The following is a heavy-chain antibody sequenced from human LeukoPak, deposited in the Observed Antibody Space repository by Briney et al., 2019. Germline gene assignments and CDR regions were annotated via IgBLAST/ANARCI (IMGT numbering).Heavy chain of an antibody. CDR1: GGSISSYY. Sequence: SETLSLTCTVSGGSISSYYRSWIRQPAGKGLEWIGRIYTSGSTNYNPSLKSRVTMSVDTSKNQFSLKLSSVTAADTAVYYCARAGDSSSWSLNWFDPWGQGTLVTVSS. V-gene: IGHV4-4*07. J-gene: IGHJ5*02. CDR3: ARAGDSSSWSLNWFDP. CDR2: IYTSGST. D-gene: IGHD6-13*01.